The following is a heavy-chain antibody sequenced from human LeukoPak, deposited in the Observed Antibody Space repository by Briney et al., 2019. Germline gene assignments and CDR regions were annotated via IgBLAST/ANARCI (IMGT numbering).Heavy chain of an antibody. CDR3: ARIAARAN. V-gene: IGHV1-2*02. CDR1: GYTFTGYY. J-gene: IGHJ4*02. Sequence: GPVKVSCKASGYTFTGYYMHWVRQAPGQGLEWMGWINPNSGGTNYAQKFQGRVTMTRDTSISTAYMELSRLRSDDTAGYYCARIAARANWGQGTLVTVSS. CDR2: INPNSGGT. D-gene: IGHD6-13*01.